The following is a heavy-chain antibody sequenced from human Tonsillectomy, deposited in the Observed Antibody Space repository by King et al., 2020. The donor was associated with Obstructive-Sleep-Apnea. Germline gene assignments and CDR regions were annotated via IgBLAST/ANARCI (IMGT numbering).Heavy chain of an antibody. CDR1: GGSISSYY. V-gene: IGHV4-59*08. CDR2: IYYSGST. CDR3: ARLRGTEYMATYWYFDL. J-gene: IGHJ2*01. D-gene: IGHD3-16*01. Sequence: VQLQESGPGLVKPSETLSLTCAVSGGSISSYYWNWIRQPPGKGLEWIGYIYYSGSTNYNPSLNSRVTISLDTSNNHFSLKLSSVTAADTAVYYCARLRGTEYMATYWYFDLWGRGTLVTVSS.